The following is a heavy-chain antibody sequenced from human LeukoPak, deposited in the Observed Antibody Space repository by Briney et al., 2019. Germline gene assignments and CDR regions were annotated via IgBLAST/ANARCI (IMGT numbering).Heavy chain of an antibody. D-gene: IGHD3-3*01. Sequence: SVKVSCKASGGTFSSYAISWVRQAPGQGLEWMGGIIPIFGTANYAQKFQGRVTITADESTSTAYMELSNLRSEDTAVYYCARSRIWSGYYLGVFDYWGQGTLVTVSS. CDR2: IIPIFGTA. V-gene: IGHV1-69*13. CDR1: GGTFSSYA. CDR3: ARSRIWSGYYLGVFDY. J-gene: IGHJ4*02.